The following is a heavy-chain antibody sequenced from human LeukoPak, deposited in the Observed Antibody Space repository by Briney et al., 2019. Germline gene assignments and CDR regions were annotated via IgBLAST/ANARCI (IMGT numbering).Heavy chain of an antibody. CDR1: GFTFSTYR. Sequence: GGSLRLSCEASGFTFSTYRMSWVRQSPGKGLEGVANIKQDGAEKYYVDSVKGRFTISRDNAKNSLLLQMNSLRAEGTAVYYCARATRSGSYYFDDWGRGTLVTVSS. CDR2: IKQDGAEK. CDR3: ARATRSGSYYFDD. J-gene: IGHJ4*02. D-gene: IGHD1-26*01. V-gene: IGHV3-7*01.